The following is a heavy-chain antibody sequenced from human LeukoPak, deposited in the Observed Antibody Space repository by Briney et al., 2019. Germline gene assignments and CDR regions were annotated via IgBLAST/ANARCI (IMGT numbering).Heavy chain of an antibody. J-gene: IGHJ4*02. Sequence: GGSLRLSCAASRFTFTRYWMDWVRQAPGKGLEWVANIKQDGSVKNYAGSVRGRFTISRDNTRNTLYLEINSLRGEDTATYYCATSYGWQLFDSWGQGTLVTVSS. CDR1: RFTFTRYW. V-gene: IGHV3-7*01. CDR2: IKQDGSVK. D-gene: IGHD3-16*01. CDR3: ATSYGWQLFDS.